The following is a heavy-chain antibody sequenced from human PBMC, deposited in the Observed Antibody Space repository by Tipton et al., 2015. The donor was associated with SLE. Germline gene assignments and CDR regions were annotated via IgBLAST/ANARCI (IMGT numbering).Heavy chain of an antibody. J-gene: IGHJ4*02. Sequence: SLRLSCAASGFTFRTYAMAWVRQSPGKGLEWVSLISGGGGSTHSADSARGRFTISRDNSKNTLSLQLNTLGADDTAIYYCAKDRYCGGGTCVASYFDLWGQGTPVTV. V-gene: IGHV3-23*01. CDR1: GFTFRTYA. D-gene: IGHD2-21*01. CDR3: AKDRYCGGGTCVASYFDL. CDR2: ISGGGGST.